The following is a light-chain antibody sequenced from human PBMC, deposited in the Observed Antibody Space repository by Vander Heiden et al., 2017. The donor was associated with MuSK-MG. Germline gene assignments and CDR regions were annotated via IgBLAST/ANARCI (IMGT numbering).Light chain of an antibody. CDR2: GAS. V-gene: IGKV1-17*01. Sequence: DIQMPHSPSSLSASVGDRITITCRASQGIGNDLAWHQQKRGKAPKRLIYGASTTQTGVPSRFSGSGSGTEFTLTISSLQPEDFAAYYCQQYNSHPLTFGGGTKVEIK. CDR3: QQYNSHPLT. J-gene: IGKJ4*01. CDR1: QGIGND.